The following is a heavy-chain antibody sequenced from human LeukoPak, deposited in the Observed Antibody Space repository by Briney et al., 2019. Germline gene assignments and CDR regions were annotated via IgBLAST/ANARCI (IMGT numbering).Heavy chain of an antibody. CDR2: INHSGST. Sequence: SETLSLTCAVYGGSFSGYYWSWIRQPPGKGLEWIGEINHSGSTNYNPSLKSRVTISVDTSKNQFSLKLSSVTAADTAVYYCTRVPRSGSYSSYWGQGTLVTVSS. CDR3: TRVPRSGSYSSY. J-gene: IGHJ4*02. V-gene: IGHV4-34*01. D-gene: IGHD1-26*01. CDR1: GGSFSGYY.